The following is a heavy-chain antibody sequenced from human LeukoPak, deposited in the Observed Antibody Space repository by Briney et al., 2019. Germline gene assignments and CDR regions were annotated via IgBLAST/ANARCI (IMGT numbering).Heavy chain of an antibody. J-gene: IGHJ6*03. CDR3: ARLYLGRGGGSCSRPYRGDCYYYYYMDV. V-gene: IGHV4-38-2*02. CDR2: IYYSGNT. Sequence: PSETLSLTCTVSGYSISSGYYWGWIRQPPGKGLEWIGSIYYSGNTNYNPSLRSRVTMSIDTSKNQFSLRLSSVTAADTAVYYCARLYLGRGGGSCSRPYRGDCYYYYYMDVWGKGTTVTISS. CDR1: GYSISSGYY. D-gene: IGHD2-15*01.